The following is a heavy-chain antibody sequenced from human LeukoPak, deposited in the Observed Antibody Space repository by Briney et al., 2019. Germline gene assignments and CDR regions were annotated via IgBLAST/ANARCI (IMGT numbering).Heavy chain of an antibody. CDR3: ARGLGSYCSGGSCYSTGSNWFDP. V-gene: IGHV4-34*01. CDR1: GGSFSGYY. J-gene: IGHJ5*02. CDR2: ISHSGRA. D-gene: IGHD2-15*01. Sequence: SETLSLTCAVYGGSFSGYYWTWIRQPPGKGLEWIGEISHSGRANYNPSLKSRVTISVDTSKNQFSLKLSSVTAADTAVYYCARGLGSYCSGGSCYSTGSNWFDPWGQGTLVTVSS.